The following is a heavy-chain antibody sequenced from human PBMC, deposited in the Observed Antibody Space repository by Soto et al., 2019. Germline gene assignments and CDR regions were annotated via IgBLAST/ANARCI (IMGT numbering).Heavy chain of an antibody. CDR2: KYDTGST. J-gene: IGHJ4*02. D-gene: IGHD6-13*01. Sequence: ATLYLTGTGAGGSISSYFWSWIRQAPGKGLEWIAFKYDTGSTNYNPSLKGRVSISVDASKNQISLTVNSVTAADTAVYYCARGWSSSWPYWGQGILVTVSS. CDR1: GGSISSYF. CDR3: ARGWSSSWPY. V-gene: IGHV4-59*07.